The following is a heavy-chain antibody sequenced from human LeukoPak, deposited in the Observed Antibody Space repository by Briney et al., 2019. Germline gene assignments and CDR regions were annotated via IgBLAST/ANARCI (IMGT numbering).Heavy chain of an antibody. CDR2: LYISGCT. D-gene: IGHD3-10*01. Sequence: SETLSLTCSVSGASISSYYYTWIRQTAGGGLEWIGRLYISGCTDYNPSLKSRVTISVDTSNNQFFLELTSVTAADTAVYFCARDLSGSLYFDYWGQGVLVTVSS. CDR1: GASISSYY. J-gene: IGHJ4*02. V-gene: IGHV4-4*07. CDR3: ARDLSGSLYFDY.